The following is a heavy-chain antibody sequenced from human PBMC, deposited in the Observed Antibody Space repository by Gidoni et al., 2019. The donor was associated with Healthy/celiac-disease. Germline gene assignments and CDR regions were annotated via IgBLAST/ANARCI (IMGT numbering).Heavy chain of an antibody. V-gene: IGHV3-23*01. CDR1: GFPFSSYA. Sequence: EVQLLESGGGLVQPGGSLRLSCAASGFPFSSYAMSWVRQAPGKGLEWVSAISGSGGSTYYADSVKGRFTISRDNSKNTLYLQMNSLRAEDTAVYYCAKNRRGSFKAFDIWGQGTMVTVSS. CDR3: AKNRRGSFKAFDI. J-gene: IGHJ3*02. D-gene: IGHD1-26*01. CDR2: ISGSGGST.